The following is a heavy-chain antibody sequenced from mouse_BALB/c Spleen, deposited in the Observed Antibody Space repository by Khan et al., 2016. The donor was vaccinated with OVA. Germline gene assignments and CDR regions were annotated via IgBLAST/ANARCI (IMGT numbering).Heavy chain of an antibody. D-gene: IGHD1-2*01. CDR1: GYTFTDFY. CDR3: ARRKYIGSTFGY. V-gene: IGHV1-77*01. J-gene: IGHJ3*02. CDR2: IFPGSGGT. Sequence: QVQLQQSGAELARPGASVKLSCKASGYTFTDFYINWVKQRTGQGLEWIGDIFPGSGGTFYNERLKDKATLTTDQSSNTADMQVSGLTSQASAVYFRARRKYIGSTFGYWGRGTLGTVSA.